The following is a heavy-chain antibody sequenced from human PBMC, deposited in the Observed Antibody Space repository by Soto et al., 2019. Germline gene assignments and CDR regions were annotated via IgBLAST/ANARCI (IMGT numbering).Heavy chain of an antibody. V-gene: IGHV4-4*02. CDR2: TNHRGRP. CDR3: ARDKRIAAAANNWFDP. Sequence: PSQTLSFTCAVSGGSLSSSNWWSWVRQPPGKGLEWIGETNHRGRPNYTPSLKRRDTISVDTPKHQCSLKLSSVTAAGTAVYYCARDKRIAAAANNWFDPWGQGTLVT. CDR1: GGSLSSSNW. D-gene: IGHD6-13*01. J-gene: IGHJ5*02.